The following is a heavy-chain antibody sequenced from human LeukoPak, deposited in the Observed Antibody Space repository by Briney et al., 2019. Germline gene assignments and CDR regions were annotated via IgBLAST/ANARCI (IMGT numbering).Heavy chain of an antibody. CDR1: GFTFSSYS. Sequence: GGCLRLSCAASGFTFSSYSMDSVRQAPGKGLEWVSSISSSSSYIYYADSVKGRFTISRDNAKNSLYLQMNSLRAEDTAVYYCARGVLYGSGGYAFDIWGQGTMVTVSS. CDR2: ISSSSSYI. CDR3: ARGVLYGSGGYAFDI. D-gene: IGHD3-10*01. J-gene: IGHJ3*02. V-gene: IGHV3-21*01.